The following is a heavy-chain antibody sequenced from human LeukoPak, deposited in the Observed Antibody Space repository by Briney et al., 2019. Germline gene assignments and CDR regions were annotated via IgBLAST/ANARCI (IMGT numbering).Heavy chain of an antibody. CDR1: GFTFSSYA. D-gene: IGHD1-26*01. CDR2: ISYDGSSK. Sequence: GGSLRLSCAASGFTFSSYAMHWVRQAPGKGLEWVAVISYDGSSKYYTDSVKGRFTISRDNSKNTLYLQMSSLRAEDTSMYYCARPQSKWELLSYFDYWGQGTLVTVSS. CDR3: ARPQSKWELLSYFDY. V-gene: IGHV3-30-3*01. J-gene: IGHJ4*02.